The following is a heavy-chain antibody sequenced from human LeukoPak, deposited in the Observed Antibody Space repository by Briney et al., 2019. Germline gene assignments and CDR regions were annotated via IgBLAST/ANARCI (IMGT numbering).Heavy chain of an antibody. D-gene: IGHD3-3*01. J-gene: IGHJ4*02. CDR1: GYTFTRYD. CDR3: ASGVLGTVRFLEWLSGGIFDY. V-gene: IGHV1-8*03. Sequence: ASVKASCKASGYTFTRYDINWMRQAPGQEPEWMGYINPNTGKAGYAQKFQGRVTITRDTSINTVYMELSSLRSEDTAVYYCASGVLGTVRFLEWLSGGIFDYWGQGTLVTVSS. CDR2: INPNTGKA.